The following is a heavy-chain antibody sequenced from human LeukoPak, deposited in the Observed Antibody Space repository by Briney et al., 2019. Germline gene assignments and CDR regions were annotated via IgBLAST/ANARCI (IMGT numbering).Heavy chain of an antibody. Sequence: ASVKVSCKASGGTFTGYYMHWVRQAPGQGLEWMGWINPNSGGTNYAQKFQGRVTMTRDTSISTAYMELSRLRSDDTAVYYCARDTYYYDSSGYDYWGQGTLVTVSS. D-gene: IGHD3-22*01. V-gene: IGHV1-2*02. CDR3: ARDTYYYDSSGYDY. J-gene: IGHJ4*02. CDR1: GGTFTGYY. CDR2: INPNSGGT.